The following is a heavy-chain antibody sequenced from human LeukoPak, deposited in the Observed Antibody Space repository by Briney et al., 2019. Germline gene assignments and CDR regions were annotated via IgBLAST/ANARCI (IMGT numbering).Heavy chain of an antibody. D-gene: IGHD6-13*01. Sequence: GGSLRLSCVVSGFTFSSYWMSWVRQAPGKGLEWVANIKQDGSEKYYVDSVKGRFTICRDNAKNSLYLQMNSLRAEDTAVYYCARFEAAAGNFDYWGQGTLVTVSS. CDR3: ARFEAAAGNFDY. J-gene: IGHJ4*02. CDR1: GFTFSSYW. V-gene: IGHV3-7*01. CDR2: IKQDGSEK.